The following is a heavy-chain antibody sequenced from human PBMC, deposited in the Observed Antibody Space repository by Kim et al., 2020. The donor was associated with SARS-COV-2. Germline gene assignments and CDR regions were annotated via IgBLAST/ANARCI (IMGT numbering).Heavy chain of an antibody. V-gene: IGHV4-59*01. D-gene: IGHD4-17*01. J-gene: IGHJ6*02. CDR2: IYYSGST. CDR1: GGSISSYY. CDR3: ARDGDYVPGGDYYYGMDV. Sequence: SETLSLTCNVSGGSISSYYWSWIRQPPGKGLEWIGYIYYSGSTNYNPSLKSRVTISVDTSKNQFSLKLSSVTAADTAVYYCARDGDYVPGGDYYYGMDVWGQGTTVTVSS.